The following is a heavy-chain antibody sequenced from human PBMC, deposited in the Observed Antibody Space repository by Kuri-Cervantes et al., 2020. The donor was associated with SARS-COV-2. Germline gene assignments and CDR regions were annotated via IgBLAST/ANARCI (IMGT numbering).Heavy chain of an antibody. D-gene: IGHD6-13*01. Sequence: GSPRLSCTVSGGSISSYYWSWIRQPPGKGLEWIGYIYYSGSTNYNPSLKSRVTISVDTSKNQFSLKLSSVTAADTAVYYCARAGYSSSWDYYYYYMDVWGKGTTVTVSS. J-gene: IGHJ6*03. V-gene: IGHV4-59*01. CDR2: IYYSGST. CDR3: ARAGYSSSWDYYYYYMDV. CDR1: GGSISSYY.